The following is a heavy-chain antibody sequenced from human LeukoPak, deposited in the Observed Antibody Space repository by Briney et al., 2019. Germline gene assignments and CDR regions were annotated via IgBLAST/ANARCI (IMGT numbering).Heavy chain of an antibody. D-gene: IGHD3-16*02. V-gene: IGHV3-49*03. J-gene: IGHJ4*02. CDR1: GFTFGDYA. CDR2: IRSKAYGCTT. Sequence: GGSLRLSCTASGFTFGDYAMSWFRQAPGKGLEWVGFIRSKAYGCTTEYAASVKGRFTISRDDSKSIAYLQMNSLKTEDTAVYYCTRGGRDYDYVWGSYRYTPFDYWGQGTLVTVSS. CDR3: TRGGRDYDYVWGSYRYTPFDY.